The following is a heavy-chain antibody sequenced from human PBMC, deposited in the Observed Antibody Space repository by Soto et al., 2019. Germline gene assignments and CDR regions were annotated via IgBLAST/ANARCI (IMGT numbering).Heavy chain of an antibody. D-gene: IGHD7-27*01. CDR2: ISSSSSVI. V-gene: IGHV3-48*01. J-gene: IGHJ6*03. Sequence: EVQLVESGGGLVQPGGSLRLSCATSGFILSDCAMNWVRQAPGKGLEWVSYISSSSSVIDYADSVKGRFTVSRDNARNSLYLQRNSLRAEDTAVYYCARDLSWGSNWYYYMDAWGKGTTVTVSS. CDR1: GFILSDCA. CDR3: ARDLSWGSNWYYYMDA.